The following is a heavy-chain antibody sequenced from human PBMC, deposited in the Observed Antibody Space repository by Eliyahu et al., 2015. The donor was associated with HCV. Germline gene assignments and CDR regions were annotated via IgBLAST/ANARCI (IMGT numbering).Heavy chain of an antibody. V-gene: IGHV3-23*01. CDR1: GFTFGXYA. CDR3: VKDPGDCSGGSCYGEDF. D-gene: IGHD2-15*01. J-gene: IGHJ4*02. CDR2: LRASGXDT. Sequence: XVQLLESGGGFVQPGGSLTLSCAASGFTFGXYAMXWVRQAPGKGLXGVXGLRASGXDTYYADSLKGRFTISRDNSKNTLYLQMDSLRADDTAIYYCVKDPGDCSGGSCYGEDFWGQGTLVTVSS.